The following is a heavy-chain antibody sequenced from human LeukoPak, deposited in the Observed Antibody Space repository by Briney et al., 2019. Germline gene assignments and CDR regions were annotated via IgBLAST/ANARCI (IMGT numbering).Heavy chain of an antibody. CDR3: ARSVAAAAFRYYYYMDV. D-gene: IGHD6-25*01. Sequence: ASVTVSCKASGYSFTSFGMTWVRQAPGQGLEWMGWISAYQGNTNCAQKLQGRVTMTTDTSTSTAYMELRSLSSDDTAVYYCARSVAAAAFRYYYYMDVWGEGTTVTVSS. J-gene: IGHJ6*03. CDR2: ISAYQGNT. CDR1: GYSFTSFG. V-gene: IGHV1-18*01.